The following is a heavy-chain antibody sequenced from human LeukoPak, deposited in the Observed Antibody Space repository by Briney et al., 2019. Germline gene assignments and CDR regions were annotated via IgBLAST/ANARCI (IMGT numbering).Heavy chain of an antibody. V-gene: IGHV4-30-4*01. CDR3: ARDHPRKYSGSYHFDY. CDR1: GGSISSGDYY. Sequence: SETLSLTCTVSGGSISSGDYYWSWIRQPPGKGLEWIGYIYYSGSTYYNPSLMSRVTISVDTSKNQFSLKLSSVTAADTAVYYCARDHPRKYSGSYHFDYWGQGALVTVSS. J-gene: IGHJ4*02. CDR2: IYYSGST. D-gene: IGHD1-26*01.